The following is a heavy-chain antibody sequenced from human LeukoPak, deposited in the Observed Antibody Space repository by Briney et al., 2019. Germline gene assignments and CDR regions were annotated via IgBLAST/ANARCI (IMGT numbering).Heavy chain of an antibody. J-gene: IGHJ5*02. Sequence: GASVNVSCKASGGTFSSYAISWVRQAPGQGPEWMGGIIPIFGTANYAQKFQGRVTITTDESTSTAYMELSSLRSEDTAVYYCARDWGSSTGNWFDPWGQGTLVTVSS. D-gene: IGHD2-2*01. CDR2: IIPIFGTA. V-gene: IGHV1-69*05. CDR1: GGTFSSYA. CDR3: ARDWGSSTGNWFDP.